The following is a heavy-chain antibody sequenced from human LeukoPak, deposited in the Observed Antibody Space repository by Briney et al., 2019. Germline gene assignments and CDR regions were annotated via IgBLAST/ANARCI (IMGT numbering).Heavy chain of an antibody. CDR3: ARTNAYHPALDY. V-gene: IGHV1-2*02. Sequence: ASVKVSCKASGYTFTGYYMHWARQAPGQGLEWMGWINPNSGGTNYAQKFQGRVTMTRDTSISTAYMELSRLRSDDTAVYYCARTNAYHPALDYWGQGTLVTVSS. CDR1: GYTFTGYY. CDR2: INPNSGGT. J-gene: IGHJ4*02.